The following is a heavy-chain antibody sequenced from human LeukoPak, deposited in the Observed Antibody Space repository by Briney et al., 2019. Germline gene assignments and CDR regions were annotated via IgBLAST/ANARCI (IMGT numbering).Heavy chain of an antibody. CDR3: AKDTAYSSGWYAD. CDR2: ISGSGGST. CDR1: GFTVSSNY. Sequence: GGSLRLSCAVSGFTVSSNYMSWVRQAPGKGLEWVSAISGSGGSTYYADSVKGRFTISRDNSKNTLYLQMNSLRAEDTAVYYCAKDTAYSSGWYADWGQGTLVTVSS. J-gene: IGHJ4*02. V-gene: IGHV3-23*01. D-gene: IGHD6-19*01.